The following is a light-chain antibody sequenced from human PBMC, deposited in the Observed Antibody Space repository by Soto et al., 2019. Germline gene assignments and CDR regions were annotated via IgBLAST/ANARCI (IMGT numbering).Light chain of an antibody. Sequence: DIQMTQSPSSLSASVGDRVTITCRASQGISNSLNWYQQKPGKAPKLLIYDASTLQSGVPSRFSGSGSGTDFTLTISSLQPEDFATYSCQQSYNTPRTFGQGTKIEIK. V-gene: IGKV1-39*01. CDR3: QQSYNTPRT. CDR2: DAS. J-gene: IGKJ1*01. CDR1: QGISNS.